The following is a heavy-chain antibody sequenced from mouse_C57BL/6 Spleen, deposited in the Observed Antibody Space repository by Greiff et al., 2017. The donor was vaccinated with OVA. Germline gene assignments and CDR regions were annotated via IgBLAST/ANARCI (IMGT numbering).Heavy chain of an antibody. D-gene: IGHD2-5*01. J-gene: IGHJ4*01. CDR2: ILPGSGST. V-gene: IGHV1-9*01. CDR3: ARSLSYSNYDYYAMDY. Sequence: QVQLQQSGAELMKPGASVKLSCKATGYTFTGYWIEWVKQRPGHGLEWIGEILPGSGSTNYNEKFKGKATFTADTSSNTAYMQLSSLTTEDSAIYYGARSLSYSNYDYYAMDYWGQGTSVTVSS. CDR1: GYTFTGYW.